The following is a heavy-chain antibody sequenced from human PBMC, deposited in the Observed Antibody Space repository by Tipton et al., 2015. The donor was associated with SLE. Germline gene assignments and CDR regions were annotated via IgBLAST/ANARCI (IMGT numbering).Heavy chain of an antibody. V-gene: IGHV4-38-2*02. CDR2: IYHSGST. Sequence: TLSLTCTVSGYSISSGYYWGWIRQPPGKGLEWIGSIYHSGSTYYNPSLKSRVTISVDTSKNQFSLKLSSVTAADTAVYYCGTVPRNSPRYYYDSSDYYYDYWGQGTLVTVSS. CDR3: GTVPRNSPRYYYDSSDYYYDY. CDR1: GYSISSGYY. J-gene: IGHJ4*02. D-gene: IGHD3-22*01.